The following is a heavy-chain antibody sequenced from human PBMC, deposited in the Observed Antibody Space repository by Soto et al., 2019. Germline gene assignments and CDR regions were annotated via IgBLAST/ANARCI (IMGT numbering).Heavy chain of an antibody. CDR1: GFTFSSYD. Sequence: EVQLVESEGGLVQPGGSLRLSCAASGFTFSSYDMHWVRQATGKGLEWVSAIGTAGDTYYPGSVKGRFTISRENAKNSLYLQMNSLRAGDTAVYYCARAPFGGAFDIWGQGTMVTVSS. CDR2: IGTAGDT. J-gene: IGHJ3*02. D-gene: IGHD2-15*01. V-gene: IGHV3-13*01. CDR3: ARAPFGGAFDI.